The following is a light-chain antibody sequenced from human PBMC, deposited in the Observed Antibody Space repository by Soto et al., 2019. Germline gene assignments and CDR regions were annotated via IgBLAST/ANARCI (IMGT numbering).Light chain of an antibody. Sequence: EIVFTHSPGTLSLYPGERATLSCRASQSVSSSYLAWYQQKPGQAPRLLIYGASSRATGIPDRFSGSGSGTDFTLTISRLEPKDFAVYYCQQYGSSLTWTFGQGTKVDIK. V-gene: IGKV3-20*01. J-gene: IGKJ1*01. CDR2: GAS. CDR3: QQYGSSLTWT. CDR1: QSVSSSY.